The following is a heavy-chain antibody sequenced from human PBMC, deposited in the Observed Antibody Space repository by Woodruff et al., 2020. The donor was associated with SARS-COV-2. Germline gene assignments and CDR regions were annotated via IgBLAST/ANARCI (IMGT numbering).Heavy chain of an antibody. CDR3: ARGGYSGYVFLDY. J-gene: IGHJ4*02. Sequence: GLEWMGWINTNTGNPKYAQGFTGRFVFSLDTSVSTAYLQISSLKAEDTAVYYCARGGYSGYVFLDYWGQGTLVTVSS. D-gene: IGHD5-12*01. V-gene: IGHV7-4-1*02. CDR2: INTNTGNP.